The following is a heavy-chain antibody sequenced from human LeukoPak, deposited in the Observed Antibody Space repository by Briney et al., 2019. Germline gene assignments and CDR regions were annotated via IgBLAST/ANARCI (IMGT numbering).Heavy chain of an antibody. D-gene: IGHD5-24*01. CDR2: IGTGGHT. Sequence: GGSLRLSCSASGFTFSDYDMHWVRQEKGKGLEWVSSIGTGGHTYYAPSVKGRFTISRENAKNSLYLQMNSLRAGDTAIYYCTRGGLEAPCDVWGQGTMVAVSS. CDR1: GFTFSDYD. CDR3: TRGGLEAPCDV. V-gene: IGHV3-13*01. J-gene: IGHJ3*01.